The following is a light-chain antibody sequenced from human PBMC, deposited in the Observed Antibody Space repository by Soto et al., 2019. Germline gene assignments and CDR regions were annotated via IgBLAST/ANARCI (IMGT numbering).Light chain of an antibody. J-gene: IGKJ5*01. CDR2: GAS. Sequence: EIVMTQSPATLSVSPGERATLSCRASQSVSISLAWYQQKPGQAPRLLIYGASSRATGIPDRFSGSGPGTDFTLTISRLEPEDFAVYYCQQNGGSPITFGQGTRLEIK. CDR1: QSVSIS. CDR3: QQNGGSPIT. V-gene: IGKV3-20*01.